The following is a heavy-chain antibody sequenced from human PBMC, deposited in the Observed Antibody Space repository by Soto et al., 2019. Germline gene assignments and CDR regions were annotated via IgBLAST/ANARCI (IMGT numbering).Heavy chain of an antibody. J-gene: IGHJ4*02. Sequence: ESGGGLVQPGGSLRLSCAASGFTFSGYWMSWVRQAPGKGLEWVANIKQDGSERYYVDSVKGRFTISRDNAKSSLYLQMNSLRAEDTAVYYCARESSGWYYYWGQGTLVTVSS. CDR2: IKQDGSER. D-gene: IGHD6-19*01. CDR3: ARESSGWYYY. V-gene: IGHV3-7*01. CDR1: GFTFSGYW.